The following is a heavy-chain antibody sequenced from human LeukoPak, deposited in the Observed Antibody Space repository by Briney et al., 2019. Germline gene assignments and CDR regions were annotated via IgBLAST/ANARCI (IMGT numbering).Heavy chain of an antibody. CDR3: AANSADYNTLGSSYKV. D-gene: IGHD3-10*01. V-gene: IGHV4-39*01. CDR2: FSYSGTT. J-gene: IGHJ4*02. Sequence: SETLSLTCTVSGGSISNSSYYWGWIRQSPGKGLEWIGSFSYSGTTYYNPSLKSRVTISVDTSKNQFSLKLNSVTAADTAVFYCAANSADYNTLGSSYKVWGQGTLVTVSS. CDR1: GGSISNSSYY.